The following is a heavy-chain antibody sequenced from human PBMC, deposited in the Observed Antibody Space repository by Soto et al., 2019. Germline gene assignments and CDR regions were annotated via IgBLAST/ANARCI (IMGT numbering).Heavy chain of an antibody. V-gene: IGHV3-21*01. CDR1: GFNFSSYA. CDR3: ARALSGRFY. J-gene: IGHJ4*02. CDR2: ISGSSAYI. Sequence: PERSMRLSCAAFGFNFSSYAMSWVRQAPGKGREWVSSISGSSAYIHYTDSVKGRFTISRDNAKNSLYLQRNSLRVEDTALYDCARALSGRFYWGQGTLVTVSS. D-gene: IGHD3-10*01.